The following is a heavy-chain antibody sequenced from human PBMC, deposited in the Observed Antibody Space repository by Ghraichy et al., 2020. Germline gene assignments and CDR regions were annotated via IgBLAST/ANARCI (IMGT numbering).Heavy chain of an antibody. J-gene: IGHJ6*02. Sequence: GGSLRLSCAASGFTFDDYAMHWVRQAPGKGLEWVSLISWDGGSTYYADSVKGRFTISRDNSKNSLYLQMNSLRAEDTALYYCAKDTLAAYYGSGNKPDYGMDVWGQGTTVTVSS. CDR3: AKDTLAAYYGSGNKPDYGMDV. CDR2: ISWDGGST. V-gene: IGHV3-43D*03. CDR1: GFTFDDYA. D-gene: IGHD3-10*01.